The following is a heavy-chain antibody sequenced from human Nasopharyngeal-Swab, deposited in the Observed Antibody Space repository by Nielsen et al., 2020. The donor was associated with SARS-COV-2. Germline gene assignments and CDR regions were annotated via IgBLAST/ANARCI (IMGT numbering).Heavy chain of an antibody. J-gene: IGHJ5*02. CDR1: GFTFSSYA. CDR3: VKEPYGSSGHFSDR. V-gene: IGHV3-64D*06. Sequence: GESLKISCSASGFTFSSYAMHWVRQAPGKGLEYVSAISNNGGFTYYADSVKGRFTISRDNSKDTLYLQLSSLRAEDTALYYCVKEPYGSSGHFSDRWGQGTLVTVSS. D-gene: IGHD3-22*01. CDR2: ISNNGGFT.